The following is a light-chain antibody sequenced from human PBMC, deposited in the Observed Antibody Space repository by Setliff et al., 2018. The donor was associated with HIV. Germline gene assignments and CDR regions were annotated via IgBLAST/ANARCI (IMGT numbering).Light chain of an antibody. CDR1: RSDIGTYDL. CDR3: CSYTSSTTYV. Sequence: QSALAQPASVSGSPGQSSTISCTGTRSDIGTYDLVSWYRQYPGKAPKLIIYEVNMRPAGVSDRLSGSKSGNTASLTISGLRAEDEATYYCCSYTSSTTYVFGTGTKVTVL. CDR2: EVN. V-gene: IGLV2-23*02. J-gene: IGLJ1*01.